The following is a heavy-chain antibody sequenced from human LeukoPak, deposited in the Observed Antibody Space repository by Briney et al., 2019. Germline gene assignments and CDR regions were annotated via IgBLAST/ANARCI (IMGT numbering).Heavy chain of an antibody. J-gene: IGHJ4*02. D-gene: IGHD2-15*01. CDR3: AQKGGTDH. CDR1: GFTFSSYW. CDR2: ISGSGGST. Sequence: PGGSLRLSCAASGFTFSSYWMNWVRQAPGKGLEWVSAISGSGGSTYYADSVKGRFTISRDNAKNSLYLQMSSLRDEDTAVYYCAQKGGTDHWGQGTLVTVSS. V-gene: IGHV3-23*01.